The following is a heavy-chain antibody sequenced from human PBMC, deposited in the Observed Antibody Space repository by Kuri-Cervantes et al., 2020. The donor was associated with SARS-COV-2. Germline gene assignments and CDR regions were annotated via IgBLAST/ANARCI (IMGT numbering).Heavy chain of an antibody. CDR1: RFTFNSYA. V-gene: IGHV4-34*01. Sequence: GSLRLSCAASRFTFNSYAMSWVRQAPGKGLEWIGEINHSGSTNYNPSLKSRVTISVDTSKNQFSLKLSSVTAADTAVYYCARTVSAIVVALYWYFDLWGRGTLVTVSS. CDR2: INHSGST. D-gene: IGHD3-22*01. CDR3: ARTVSAIVVALYWYFDL. J-gene: IGHJ2*01.